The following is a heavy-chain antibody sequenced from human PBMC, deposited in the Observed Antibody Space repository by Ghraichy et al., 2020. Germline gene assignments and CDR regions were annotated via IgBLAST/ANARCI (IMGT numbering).Heavy chain of an antibody. J-gene: IGHJ6*02. CDR1: GGTFSSYA. D-gene: IGHD3-22*01. V-gene: IGHV1-69*13. CDR2: IIPIFGTA. CDR3: ARGPYYYDSSGYYYVYYYGMDV. Sequence: SVKVSCKASGGTFSSYAISWVRQAPGQGLEWMGGIIPIFGTANYAQKFQGRVTITADESTSTAYMELSSLRSEDTAVYYCARGPYYYDSSGYYYVYYYGMDVWGQGTTVTVSS.